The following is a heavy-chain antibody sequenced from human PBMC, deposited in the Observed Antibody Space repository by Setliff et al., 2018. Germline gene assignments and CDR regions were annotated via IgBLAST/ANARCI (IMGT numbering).Heavy chain of an antibody. CDR1: GYTFTSYG. CDR3: ARVTIAVAGYFDF. D-gene: IGHD6-19*01. V-gene: IGHV1-18*01. Sequence: ASVKVSCKASGYTFTSYGISWVRQAPGQGLEWMGWIGAYNGNTYNAHKFQGRVTMTSDPSTSTAYMELRSLRSDDTAVYYCARVTIAVAGYFDFWGQGTLVTVSS. CDR2: IGAYNGNT. J-gene: IGHJ4*02.